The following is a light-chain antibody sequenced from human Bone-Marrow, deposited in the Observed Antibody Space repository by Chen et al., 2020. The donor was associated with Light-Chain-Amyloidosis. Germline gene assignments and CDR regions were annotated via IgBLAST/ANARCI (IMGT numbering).Light chain of an antibody. CDR3: QQYNSYSWT. Sequence: DIQMTQSPSILSAYVGDRVTIPCRAIQSIISWLAWYQQKPGKAPKLLIYKASSVESGVPSRFSGSESGTEFTLSISSLQPDDFATYYCQQYNSYSWTFGQGTKVEIK. V-gene: IGKV1-5*03. CDR2: KAS. CDR1: QSIISW. J-gene: IGKJ1*01.